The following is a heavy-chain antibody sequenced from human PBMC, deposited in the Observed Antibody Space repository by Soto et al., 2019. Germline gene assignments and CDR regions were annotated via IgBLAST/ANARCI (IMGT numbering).Heavy chain of an antibody. D-gene: IGHD1-7*01. CDR1: GFTFSSYD. CDR2: ISSNGGTT. V-gene: IGHV3-64*01. Sequence: EVQLAESGGGMVQPGGSLRLSCVASGFTFSSYDMHWVRQAPGKGLEYVSSISSNGGTTYYGNSVKGRITISRDNSKNTLYLQMGSLRADDMAVYYCVRRVSGNYDYWGQGTLVTVSS. J-gene: IGHJ4*02. CDR3: VRRVSGNYDY.